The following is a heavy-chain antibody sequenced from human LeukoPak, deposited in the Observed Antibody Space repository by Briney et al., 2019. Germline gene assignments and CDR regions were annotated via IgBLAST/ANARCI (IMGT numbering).Heavy chain of an antibody. Sequence: SGGSLRLSCAASGFTFSTYDINWVRQAPGKGLEWVSGISGSGGGTYYADSVKGRITIFRDNSKNTLYLQMNSLRVEDTAVYYCALGYAMNYWGQGPLVTVSS. D-gene: IGHD2-8*01. V-gene: IGHV3-23*01. CDR2: ISGSGGGT. J-gene: IGHJ4*02. CDR1: GFTFSTYD. CDR3: ALGYAMNY.